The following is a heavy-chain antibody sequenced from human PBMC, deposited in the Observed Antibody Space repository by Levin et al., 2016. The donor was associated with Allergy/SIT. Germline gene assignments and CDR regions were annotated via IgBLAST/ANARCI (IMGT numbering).Heavy chain of an antibody. V-gene: IGHV1-18*04. CDR3: ASDYSNYDAYYYGMDV. D-gene: IGHD4-11*01. Sequence: ASVKVSCKASGYTFTSYGISWVRQAPGQGLEWMGWISAYNGNTNYAQKLQGRVTMTTDTSTSTAYMELRSLRSDDTAVYYCASDYSNYDAYYYGMDVWGQGTTVTVSS. CDR2: ISAYNGNT. J-gene: IGHJ6*02. CDR1: GYTFTSYG.